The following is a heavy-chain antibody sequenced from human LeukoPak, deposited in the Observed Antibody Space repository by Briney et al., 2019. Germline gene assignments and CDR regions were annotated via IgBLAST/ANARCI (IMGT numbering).Heavy chain of an antibody. Sequence: GRSLRLSGAASGFTFSSYAMSWVRQAPGKGLVRVSAISGSGGSTYYADSVKGRFTISRDNSKNTLYLQMNSLRAEDTAVYYCAKYGYSYGGNYYGMDVWGQGTTVTVSS. CDR1: GFTFSSYA. D-gene: IGHD5-18*01. CDR3: AKYGYSYGGNYYGMDV. J-gene: IGHJ6*02. V-gene: IGHV3-23*01. CDR2: ISGSGGST.